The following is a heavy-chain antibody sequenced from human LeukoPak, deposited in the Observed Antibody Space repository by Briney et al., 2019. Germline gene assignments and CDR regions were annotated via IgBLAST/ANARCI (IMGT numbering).Heavy chain of an antibody. CDR2: ISGSGGST. CDR1: GFTFSSYA. Sequence: GGSLRLSCAASGFTFSSYAMSWVRQAPGKGLEWVSAISGSGGSTYYADSVKGRFTISRDNSKNTLYLQMNSLRAEDTAVYYCAKRPGGIFDGYYFDYWGQGTLVTVSS. CDR3: AKRPGGIFDGYYFDY. J-gene: IGHJ4*02. V-gene: IGHV3-23*01. D-gene: IGHD3-9*01.